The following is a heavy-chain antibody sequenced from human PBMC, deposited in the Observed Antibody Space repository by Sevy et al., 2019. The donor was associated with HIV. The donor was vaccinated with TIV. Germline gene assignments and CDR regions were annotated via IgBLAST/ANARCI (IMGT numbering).Heavy chain of an antibody. Sequence: GGSLRLSCAASGFTFRRYDMHWVRQAPGRGLEWVAVVASHGNYKSFADFVRGRFTISRDNARNSLDLQMTSLRTEDTAVYYCVRLQSCGGDCYYFDSWGQGALVTVSS. J-gene: IGHJ4*02. D-gene: IGHD2-21*02. CDR2: VASHGNYK. V-gene: IGHV3-30-3*01. CDR3: VRLQSCGGDCYYFDS. CDR1: GFTFRRYD.